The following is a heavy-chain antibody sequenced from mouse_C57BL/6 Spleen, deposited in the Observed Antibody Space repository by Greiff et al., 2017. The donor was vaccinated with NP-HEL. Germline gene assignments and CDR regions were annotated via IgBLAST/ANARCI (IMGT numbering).Heavy chain of an antibody. CDR1: GYTFTSYT. D-gene: IGHD2-4*01. CDR2: INPSSGYT. J-gene: IGHJ2*01. V-gene: IGHV1-4*01. Sequence: QVQLQQSGAELARPGASVKMSCKASGYTFTSYTMHWVKQRPGQGLEWIGYINPSSGYTKYNQKFKDKATLTADKYSSTAYMQLSRLTSEDSAVYYCARGVYYDYDQSNPYFDYWGKGTTLTVSS. CDR3: ARGVYYDYDQSNPYFDY.